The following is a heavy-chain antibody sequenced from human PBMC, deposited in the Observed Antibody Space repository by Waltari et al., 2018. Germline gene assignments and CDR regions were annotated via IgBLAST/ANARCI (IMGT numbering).Heavy chain of an antibody. Sequence: QVQLQQWGAGLLKPSETLSLTCAVYGGSFSGYYWSWIRQPPGKGLEWIGEINHSGSTNYNPSLKSRVTISVDTSKNQFSLKLSSVTAADTAVYYCARGGGATINTGWFDPWGQGTLVTVSS. V-gene: IGHV4-34*01. D-gene: IGHD3-10*01. CDR2: INHSGST. J-gene: IGHJ5*02. CDR3: ARGGGATINTGWFDP. CDR1: GGSFSGYY.